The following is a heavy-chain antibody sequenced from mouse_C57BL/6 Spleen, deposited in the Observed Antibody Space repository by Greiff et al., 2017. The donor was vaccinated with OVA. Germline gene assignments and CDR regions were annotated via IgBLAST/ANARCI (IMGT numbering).Heavy chain of an antibody. V-gene: IGHV5-6*01. D-gene: IGHD1-1*01. CDR2: ISSGGSYT. J-gene: IGHJ2*01. CDR3: ARHERDYGSSHYFDD. Sequence: EVQGVESGGDLVKPGGSLKLSCAASGFTFSSYGMSWVRQTPDKRLEWVATISSGGSYTYYPDSVKGRFTISRDNAKNTLYLQMSSLKSEDTARYYCARHERDYGSSHYFDDWGQGTTLTVSS. CDR1: GFTFSSYG.